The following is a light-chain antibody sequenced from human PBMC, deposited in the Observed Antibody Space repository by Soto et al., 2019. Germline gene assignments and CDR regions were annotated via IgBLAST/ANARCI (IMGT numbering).Light chain of an antibody. Sequence: DIQMTQSPSTLSASVGDRVTITCRASQSISSWLAWYQQKPGKAPKLLIYKASSLESGVPSRFSGSRSGTEFTLTISSLQPDDFATYYCQQYNSYSQTFGQGTKVEI. CDR3: QQYNSYSQT. CDR1: QSISSW. CDR2: KAS. V-gene: IGKV1-5*03. J-gene: IGKJ1*01.